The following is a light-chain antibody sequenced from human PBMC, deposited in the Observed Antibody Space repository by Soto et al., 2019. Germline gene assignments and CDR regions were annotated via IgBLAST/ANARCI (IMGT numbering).Light chain of an antibody. Sequence: EIVMTQSPATLSMSPGERATLSCRASQSVSSNLAWYQQKPGQAPRLLMYGVSTRATGIPARFSGSGSGTEFTLTISSLQSEDFAVYYCQQYNNWPRTFGQGTKVDIK. V-gene: IGKV3-15*01. CDR3: QQYNNWPRT. CDR2: GVS. J-gene: IGKJ1*01. CDR1: QSVSSN.